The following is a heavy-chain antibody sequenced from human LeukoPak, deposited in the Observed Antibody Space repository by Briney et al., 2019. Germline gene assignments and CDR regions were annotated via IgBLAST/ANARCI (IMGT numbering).Heavy chain of an antibody. CDR1: GFTVSSNY. V-gene: IGHV3-53*01. CDR2: IYGGGST. Sequence: GGSLRLSCAASGFTVSSNYMSWVRQAPGKGLEWVSVIYGGGSTYYADSVKGRFTISRDNSKNTLYLQMNSLRAEDTAVYDCARGDGYNGPLDYWGQGTLVTVSS. J-gene: IGHJ4*02. D-gene: IGHD5-24*01. CDR3: ARGDGYNGPLDY.